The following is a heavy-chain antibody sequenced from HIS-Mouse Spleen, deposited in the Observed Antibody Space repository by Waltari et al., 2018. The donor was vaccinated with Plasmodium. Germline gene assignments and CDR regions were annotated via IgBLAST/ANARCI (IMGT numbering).Heavy chain of an antibody. CDR1: GGTFSRYA. CDR2: IIPILGIT. CDR3: ARVLSIAAAGKDAFDI. J-gene: IGHJ3*02. Sequence: QVQLVQSGAEVKKPGSSVKVSCKASGGTFSRYAISWVRQAPGQGLEWMGSIIPILGITNYAQNFQGRVTITADKSTSTAYMELSSLRSEDTAVYYCARVLSIAAAGKDAFDIWGQGTMVTVSS. D-gene: IGHD6-13*01. V-gene: IGHV1-69*04.